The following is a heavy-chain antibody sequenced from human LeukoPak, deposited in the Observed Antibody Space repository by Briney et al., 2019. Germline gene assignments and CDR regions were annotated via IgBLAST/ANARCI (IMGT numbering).Heavy chain of an antibody. V-gene: IGHV3-11*04. D-gene: IGHD1-26*01. CDR2: ISSSVTTV. CDR3: ARDKRKGIVGSTKSYFDY. J-gene: IGHJ4*02. CDR1: GFTFRDYY. Sequence: GGSLRLSCAASGFTFRDYYMAWIRQAPGKGLEWVSHISSSVTTVYYADSVRGRFTLSRDNAKNSASLQMNSLRAEDTAVYYCARDKRKGIVGSTKSYFDYWGQGTLVTVSS.